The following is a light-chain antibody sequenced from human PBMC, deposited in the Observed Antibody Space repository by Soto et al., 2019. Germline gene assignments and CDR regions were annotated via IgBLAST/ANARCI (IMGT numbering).Light chain of an antibody. V-gene: IGKV3-20*01. CDR1: QSVSSNY. CDR2: GAS. J-gene: IGKJ5*01. CDR3: QQYTGPPTT. Sequence: IVVTKSAGTLSLSPGERATLSCRAGQSVSSNYLAWYQQRPGQAPRLLIYGASSRATGIPDKFSGSGSGTDFTLTIAGLEPEDSAVYFCQQYTGPPTTFGQGTRLEIK.